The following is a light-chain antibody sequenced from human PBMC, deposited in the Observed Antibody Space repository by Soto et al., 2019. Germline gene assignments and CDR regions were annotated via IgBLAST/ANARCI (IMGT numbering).Light chain of an antibody. CDR1: SSDVGGSNR. CDR3: SSHTIANSWV. J-gene: IGLJ3*02. CDR2: EVG. V-gene: IGLV2-14*01. Sequence: QSALTQPASMTGSPGQSITISYTGTSSDVGGSNRVSWYRHYPGTAPKLIIYEVGNRPSGISDRFSASKSGNTASLIISGLQPEDEADYYCSSHTIANSWVFGGGTKVTV.